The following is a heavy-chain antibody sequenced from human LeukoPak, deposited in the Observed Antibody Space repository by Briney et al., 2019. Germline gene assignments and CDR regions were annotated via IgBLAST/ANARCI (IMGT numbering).Heavy chain of an antibody. CDR3: GSSVSAPY. CDR2: INSDGSRT. D-gene: IGHD2-21*02. J-gene: IGHJ4*02. CDR1: RFTFSNYW. Sequence: AGGSLRLSCAASRFTFSNYWMHWVRQAPGKRLVWVSRINSDGSRTNYADSVKGRFTISRDNAKNTLYLQMNSLRAEDTAVYYCGSSVSAPYWGQGTLVTVSS. V-gene: IGHV3-74*01.